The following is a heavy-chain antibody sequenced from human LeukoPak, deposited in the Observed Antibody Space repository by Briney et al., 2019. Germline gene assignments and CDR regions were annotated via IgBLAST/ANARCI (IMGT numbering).Heavy chain of an antibody. CDR1: GFTFDDYA. Sequence: GGSLRLSCAASGFTFDDYAMHWVRQAPGKGLEWVSGISWNSGSIGYADSVKGRFTISRDNAKNSLYLQMNSLRAEDTALYYCAKETVTKSFYWGQGTLVTVSS. V-gene: IGHV3-9*01. D-gene: IGHD4-17*01. CDR3: AKETVTKSFY. CDR2: ISWNSGSI. J-gene: IGHJ4*02.